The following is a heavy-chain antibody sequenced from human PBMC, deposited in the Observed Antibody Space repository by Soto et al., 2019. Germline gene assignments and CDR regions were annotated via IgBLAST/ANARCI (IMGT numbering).Heavy chain of an antibody. Sequence: PSETLSLTCTVSGGSINSTNSYWGWIRQPPGKGLEWIGIIYYSGTTYYNPSLKSRITMVVDTSQNQFSLKLSSVAAADTAVYYCATLYCSGGTCYPVADNWFDPWGQGTLVTV. CDR2: IYYSGTT. D-gene: IGHD2-15*01. CDR3: ATLYCSGGTCYPVADNWFDP. CDR1: GGSINSTNSY. J-gene: IGHJ5*02. V-gene: IGHV4-39*01.